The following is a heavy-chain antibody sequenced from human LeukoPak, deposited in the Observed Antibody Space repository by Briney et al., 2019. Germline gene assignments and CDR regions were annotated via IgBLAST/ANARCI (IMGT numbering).Heavy chain of an antibody. V-gene: IGHV1-24*01. D-gene: IGHD2-15*01. CDR2: FDPEDGET. CDR1: GYTLTELS. Sequence: ASVKVSCKVSGYTLTELSMHWVRQAPGKGLEWMGGFDPEDGETIYAQKFQGRVTITADKSTSTAYMEVSSLRSEDTAVYYCAGGRPQGYCSGGSCYHNFDYWGQGTLVTVSS. CDR3: AGGRPQGYCSGGSCYHNFDY. J-gene: IGHJ4*02.